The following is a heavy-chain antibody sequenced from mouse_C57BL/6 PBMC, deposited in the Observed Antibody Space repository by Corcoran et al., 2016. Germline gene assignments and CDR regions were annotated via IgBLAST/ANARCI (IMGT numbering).Heavy chain of an antibody. CDR3: VRNRGEYYAMDY. V-gene: IGHV1-26*01. Sequence: EVQLQQSGPELVKPGASVKISCKASGYTFTDYYMNWVKQSHGKSLEWIGDINPNNGGTSYNQKFKGKATLTVDKSSSTAYMELRSLTSEDSAVYYCVRNRGEYYAMDYWGQGTSVTVSS. J-gene: IGHJ4*01. CDR1: GYTFTDYY. CDR2: INPNNGGT.